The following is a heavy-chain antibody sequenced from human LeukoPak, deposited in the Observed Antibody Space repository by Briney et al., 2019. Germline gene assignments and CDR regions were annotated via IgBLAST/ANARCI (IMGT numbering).Heavy chain of an antibody. J-gene: IGHJ4*02. V-gene: IGHV4-38-2*02. CDR1: GYSISTGYY. D-gene: IGHD3-10*01. CDR3: ARETGELPYYSDY. Sequence: PSETLSLTCTVSGYSISTGYYWDWIRQPPGKGLEWIGTFYHGGSTYYNPSLKSRVTISGDTSKNQFSLKLSSVTAADTAVYYCARETGELPYYSDYWGQGTLVTVSS. CDR2: FYHGGST.